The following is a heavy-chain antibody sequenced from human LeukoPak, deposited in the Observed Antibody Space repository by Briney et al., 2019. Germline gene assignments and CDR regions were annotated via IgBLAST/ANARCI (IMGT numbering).Heavy chain of an antibody. CDR3: ARVRDGYNDAYDI. J-gene: IGHJ3*02. CDR2: VNPSGDST. D-gene: IGHD5-24*01. Sequence: ASVKVSCKASGYTFSNYNIHWLRQAPGQGLEWMGIVNPSGDSTNYAQNFQGRVTMTGDTSTSTVYMELSSLRSEDTAVYYCARVRDGYNDAYDIWGQGTMVTVAS. V-gene: IGHV1-46*01. CDR1: GYTFSNYN.